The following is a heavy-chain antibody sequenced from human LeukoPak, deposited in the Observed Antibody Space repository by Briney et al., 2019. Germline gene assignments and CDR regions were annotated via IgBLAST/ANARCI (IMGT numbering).Heavy chain of an antibody. D-gene: IGHD3-22*01. J-gene: IGHJ4*02. V-gene: IGHV1-2*02. CDR1: GYTFTSYG. Sequence: ASVKVSCKASGYTFTSYGISWVRQAPGQGLEWMGWINPNSGGTNYAQKFQGRVTMTRDTSISTAYMELSRLRSDDTAVYYCARDPYYDSGGLDYWGQGTLVTVSS. CDR3: ARDPYYDSGGLDY. CDR2: INPNSGGT.